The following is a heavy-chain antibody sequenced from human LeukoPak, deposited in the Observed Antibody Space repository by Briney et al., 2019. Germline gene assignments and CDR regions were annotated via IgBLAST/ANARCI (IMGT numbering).Heavy chain of an antibody. CDR1: GFTFSRYS. V-gene: IGHV3-21*01. CDR2: ITSGSSYI. Sequence: GGSLRLSCAASGFTFSRYSMNWVRQAPGKGLEWVSSITSGSSYIYYADSLKGRFTISRDNAKNSLYLQMISLRVEDTAVYYCARCTTGRTFGSLREIKRSREIDYWGQGTLVTVSS. D-gene: IGHD1-1*01. CDR3: ARCTTGRTFGSLREIKRSREIDY. J-gene: IGHJ4*02.